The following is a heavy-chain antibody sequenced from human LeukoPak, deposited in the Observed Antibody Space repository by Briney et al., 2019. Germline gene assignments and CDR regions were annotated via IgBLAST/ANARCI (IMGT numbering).Heavy chain of an antibody. J-gene: IGHJ4*02. CDR1: GGSISSYY. D-gene: IGHD3-10*01. Sequence: SETLSLTCTVSGGSISSYYWSWIRQPAGKGLEWIGRMYSSGSTNYNPSLKSRVTMSVDTSKNQFSLKLTSVTAADTAVYYCARDYYGSGNDFLGYNYWGQGTLVTVSS. CDR3: ARDYYGSGNDFLGYNY. CDR2: MYSSGST. V-gene: IGHV4-4*07.